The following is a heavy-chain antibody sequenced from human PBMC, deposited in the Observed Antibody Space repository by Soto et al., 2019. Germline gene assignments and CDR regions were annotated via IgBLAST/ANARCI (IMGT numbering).Heavy chain of an antibody. D-gene: IGHD2-2*01. CDR1: GFTFSTYE. CDR3: VRAITRDSAAAPLDY. J-gene: IGHJ4*02. CDR2: SSVSGNIV. Sequence: GGSLRLSWAASGFTFSTYEFNRVSQAPGRGLEWISYSSVSGNIVNYAGSGKGRITISRDNAENSRHRHMRSLRDDDTGVYFCVRAITRDSAAAPLDYWGQGTQVTVSS. V-gene: IGHV3-48*03.